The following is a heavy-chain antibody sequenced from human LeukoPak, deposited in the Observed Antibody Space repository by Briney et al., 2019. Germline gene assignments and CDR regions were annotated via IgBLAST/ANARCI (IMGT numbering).Heavy chain of an antibody. D-gene: IGHD3-10*01. Sequence: ASVKVSCKASGYSFTMYGISWVRQAPGQGLEWMGWISGFNAYTNYAQKLQGRVTMTTDTSTSTAYMKVRGLRSDDTAVYYCARDHWSHYYGSGGENYSDPWGQGTLVTVSS. CDR1: GYSFTMYG. CDR3: ARDHWSHYYGSGGENYSDP. CDR2: ISGFNAYT. V-gene: IGHV1-18*01. J-gene: IGHJ5*02.